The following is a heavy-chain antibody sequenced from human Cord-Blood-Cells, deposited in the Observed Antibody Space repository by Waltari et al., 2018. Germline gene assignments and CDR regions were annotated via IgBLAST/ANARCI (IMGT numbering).Heavy chain of an antibody. CDR1: GGSISSYY. D-gene: IGHD3-3*01. J-gene: IGHJ4*02. CDR2: IYYSGST. Sequence: QVQLQESGPGLVKPSETLSLTCTVSGGSISSYYWSWIRQPPGKGLEWIGYIYYSGSTNYNPSLKSRVTISVDTSKNQFSLKLSSVTAADTAVYYCARERSGYFDYWGQGTLVTVSS. CDR3: ARERSGYFDY. V-gene: IGHV4-59*01.